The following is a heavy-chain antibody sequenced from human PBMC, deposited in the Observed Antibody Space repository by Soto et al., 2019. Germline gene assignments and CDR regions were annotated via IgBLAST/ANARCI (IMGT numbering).Heavy chain of an antibody. CDR3: ARGGHCANGVCSALDY. V-gene: IGHV4-59*08. D-gene: IGHD2-8*01. Sequence: QVQLRESGPGLVKPSETLSLTCTVSGGSISTYYWSWIRQPPGRDLEWIGYIYYGGSADYNPSLKSRVTISVDTSKKQFSLKLSSVTAADTAVYYCARGGHCANGVCSALDYWGQGTLVTVSS. J-gene: IGHJ4*02. CDR1: GGSISTYY. CDR2: IYYGGSA.